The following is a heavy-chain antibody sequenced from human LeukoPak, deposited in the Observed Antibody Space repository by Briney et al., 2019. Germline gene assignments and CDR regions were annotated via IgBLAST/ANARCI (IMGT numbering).Heavy chain of an antibody. V-gene: IGHV2-70*18. D-gene: IGHD1-26*01. CDR2: IDWDDDK. CDR3: ARTLVGAIDY. CDR1: GGSISSYYW. Sequence: TLSLTCTVSGGSISSYYWSWIRQPPGKALEWLALIDWDDDKYYSTSLKTRLTISKDTSKNQVVLTMTNMDPVDTATYYCARTLVGAIDYWGQGTLVTVSS. J-gene: IGHJ4*02.